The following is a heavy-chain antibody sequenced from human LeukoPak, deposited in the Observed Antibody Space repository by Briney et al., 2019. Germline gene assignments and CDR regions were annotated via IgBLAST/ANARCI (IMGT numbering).Heavy chain of an antibody. CDR2: ISSSSSYI. J-gene: IGHJ4*02. Sequence: AGGSLRLSCAASGFTFSSFSMNWVRQAPGKGLEWVPSISSSSSYIYYADSVKGRFTISRDNAKNSLYLQMNSLRAEDTAVYYCARDSASGGFDYWGQGTLVTVSS. CDR3: ARDSASGGFDY. CDR1: GFTFSSFS. V-gene: IGHV3-21*01. D-gene: IGHD1-26*01.